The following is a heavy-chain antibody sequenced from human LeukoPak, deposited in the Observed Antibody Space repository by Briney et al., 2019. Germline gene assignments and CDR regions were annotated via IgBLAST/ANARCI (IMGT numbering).Heavy chain of an antibody. J-gene: IGHJ4*02. V-gene: IGHV3-23*01. CDR2: ISNNGGYT. CDR1: GFTFSSSA. D-gene: IGHD2-15*01. Sequence: GGSLRLSCAASGFTFSSSAMSWVRQAPGKGLEWVSAISNNGGYTYFADSVQGRFTVSRDNSKSTLCLQMNSLRAEDTAVYYCAKQLGYCSDGSCYFPYWGQGTLVTVSS. CDR3: AKQLGYCSDGSCYFPY.